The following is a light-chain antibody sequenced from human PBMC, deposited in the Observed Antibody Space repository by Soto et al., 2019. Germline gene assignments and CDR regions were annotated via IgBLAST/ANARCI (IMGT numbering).Light chain of an antibody. CDR1: QSVSSNY. CDR3: QQYGSSHTWT. V-gene: IGKV3-20*01. J-gene: IGKJ1*01. CDR2: GAS. Sequence: ESVLTQSPGTLSLSPGERATLSCRASQSVSSNYLAWYQQKPGQAPRLLIYGASTRATGIPDRFSGSGSGKDFSLTISRLEPEDSAVYYCQQYGSSHTWTFGQGTKVEIK.